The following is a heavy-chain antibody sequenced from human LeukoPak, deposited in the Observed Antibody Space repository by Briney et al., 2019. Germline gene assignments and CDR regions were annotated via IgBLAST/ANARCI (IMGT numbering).Heavy chain of an antibody. V-gene: IGHV3-23*01. Sequence: GGSLRHSCAPSGFTLSVYAMSCVRPAPGKGLVWVSDISDSGGSTYYAHSVKRGYTISRDNSKHTLYLKMNGLRDEDRAVYYCAKNGPLRFYFFEYLGQGTMVAVSS. CDR3: AKNGPLRFYFFEY. CDR1: GFTLSVYA. CDR2: ISDSGGST. J-gene: IGHJ4*02. D-gene: IGHD3-3*01.